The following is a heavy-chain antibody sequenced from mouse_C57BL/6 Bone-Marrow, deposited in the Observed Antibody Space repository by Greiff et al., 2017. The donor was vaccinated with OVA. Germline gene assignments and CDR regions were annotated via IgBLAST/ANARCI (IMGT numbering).Heavy chain of an antibody. CDR1: GYTFTSYG. J-gene: IGHJ3*01. V-gene: IGHV1-81*01. D-gene: IGHD1-1*01. CDR2: IYPRSGNT. CDR3: ARSNYYGSSYGFAY. Sequence: VMLVESGAELARPGASVKLSCKASGYTFTSYGISWVKQRTGQGLEWIGEIYPRSGNTYYNEKFKGQATLTADKSSSTAYMELRSLTSEDSAVYFCARSNYYGSSYGFAYWGQGTLVTVSA.